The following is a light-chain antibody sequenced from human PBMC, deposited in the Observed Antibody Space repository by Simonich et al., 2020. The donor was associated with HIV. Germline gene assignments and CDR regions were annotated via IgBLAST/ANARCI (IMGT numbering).Light chain of an antibody. Sequence: DIVMTQSPLSLPVTPGEPASISCRSSQSLLVSNGYNFLDWYLQKPGQSPQLLIYLGSNRASGVPDRFSGSGSGTDFTLKITRVEAEDVGVYYCMQALQTPWTFGQGTKVEIK. CDR1: QSLLVSNGYNF. CDR2: LGS. V-gene: IGKV2-28*01. CDR3: MQALQTPWT. J-gene: IGKJ1*01.